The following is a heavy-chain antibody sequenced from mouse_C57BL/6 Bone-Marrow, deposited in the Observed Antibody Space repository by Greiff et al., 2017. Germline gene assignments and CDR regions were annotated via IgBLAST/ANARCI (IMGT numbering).Heavy chain of an antibody. J-gene: IGHJ3*01. CDR1: GYTFTDYY. Sequence: EVQLQQSGPELVKPGASVKISCKASGYTFTDYYMNWVKQSHGKSLEWIGDINPNNGGTSYNQKFKGKATLTVDKSSSTAYMGLRSLTSEDSAVYYGARELDSSGYGFAYWGQGTRVTVSA. CDR2: INPNNGGT. V-gene: IGHV1-26*01. D-gene: IGHD3-2*02. CDR3: ARELDSSGYGFAY.